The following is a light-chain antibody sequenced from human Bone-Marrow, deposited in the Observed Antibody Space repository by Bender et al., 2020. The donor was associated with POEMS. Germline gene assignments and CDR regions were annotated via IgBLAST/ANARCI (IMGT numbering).Light chain of an antibody. CDR2: DER. CDR3: QVWDPVSENVV. V-gene: IGLV3-21*02. J-gene: IGLJ2*01. Sequence: SYVLTQPPSVSVAPRETARITCGGEDIGGKTVNWYQQKPGQAPALVLSDERDRPSGIPARFSGSKSENRATLTITWVEAGDEADYYCQVWDPVSENVVFGGGTRLTAL. CDR1: DIGGKT.